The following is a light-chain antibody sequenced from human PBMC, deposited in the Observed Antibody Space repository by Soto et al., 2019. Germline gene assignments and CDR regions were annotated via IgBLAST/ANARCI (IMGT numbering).Light chain of an antibody. Sequence: QSALTQPASVSGSPGQSITISCTGSRSDVGGYNLVSWYQQHPGKAPKLMIYAVTRRPSGVSNRFSGSKSGDTASLTIPGLQAEDEANYYCCSFAGSRILYVFGTGTKVTVL. V-gene: IGLV2-23*02. CDR1: RSDVGGYNL. J-gene: IGLJ1*01. CDR3: CSFAGSRILYV. CDR2: AVT.